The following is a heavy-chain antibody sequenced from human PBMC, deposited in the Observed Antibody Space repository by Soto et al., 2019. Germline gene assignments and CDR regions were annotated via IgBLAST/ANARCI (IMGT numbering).Heavy chain of an antibody. Sequence: QVQLQESGPGLVKPSQTLSLTCTVSGGSISSGGYYWTWIRHHPGKGLEWIGYILYSGSTYYNPSLESRVSMSVDTSKNQFSLKLSSVTAADTAVYYCAGDKDPGGKYGRGYAFHMWGQGTMVTVSS. CDR3: AGDKDPGGKYGRGYAFHM. V-gene: IGHV4-31*03. D-gene: IGHD1-26*01. CDR1: GGSISSGGYY. J-gene: IGHJ3*02. CDR2: ILYSGST.